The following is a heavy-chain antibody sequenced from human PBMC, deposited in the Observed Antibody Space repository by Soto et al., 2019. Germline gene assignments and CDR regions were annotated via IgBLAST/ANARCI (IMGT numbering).Heavy chain of an antibody. CDR2: IYYSGST. CDR3: VRGRSYGDYEDY. J-gene: IGHJ4*02. CDR1: GGSISSYY. D-gene: IGHD4-17*01. Sequence: QVQLQESGPGLVKPSETLSLTCTVSGGSISSYYWSWIRQPPGKGLEWIGYIYYSGSTNYNPSLKSRVTISVDTSKNQFSLKLSSVTAADTAVYYCVRGRSYGDYEDYWGQGTLVTVSS. V-gene: IGHV4-59*01.